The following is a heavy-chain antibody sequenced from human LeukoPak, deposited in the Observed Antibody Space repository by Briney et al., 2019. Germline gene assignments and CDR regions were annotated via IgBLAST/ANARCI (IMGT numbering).Heavy chain of an antibody. J-gene: IGHJ6*02. CDR3: ASEGYDYYGMDV. Sequence: PSETLSPTCTVSSGAISSTSYYWGWLRQPPGKGLEWIGNIYYSGNTFYNPPLKSRVTISVDTSKNQFSLKLSSVTAADTAVYYCASEGYDYYGMDVWGQGTTVTVSS. CDR2: IYYSGNT. CDR1: SGAISSTSYY. V-gene: IGHV4-39*07.